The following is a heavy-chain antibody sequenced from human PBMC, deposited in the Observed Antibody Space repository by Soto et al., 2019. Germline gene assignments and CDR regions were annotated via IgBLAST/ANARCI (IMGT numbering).Heavy chain of an antibody. CDR3: ARDVGPVTIFGEALSGYFDF. CDR2: IKDDGSER. D-gene: IGHD3-3*01. Sequence: GSLRLSCAVSGFSFGSYWMSWVRQAPGKGLEWLASIKDDGSERYYLDSVKGRFTISRDNAKDSLSLQMNSLRGEDTAFYYCARDVGPVTIFGEALSGYFDFWGQGTLVTVSS. CDR1: GFSFGSYW. V-gene: IGHV3-7*03. J-gene: IGHJ4*02.